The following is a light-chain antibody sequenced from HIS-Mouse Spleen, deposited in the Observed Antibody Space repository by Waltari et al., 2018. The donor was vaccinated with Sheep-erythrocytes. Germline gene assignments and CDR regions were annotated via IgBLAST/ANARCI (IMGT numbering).Light chain of an antibody. CDR1: QGIRND. Sequence: AIQMTQSPSSLSASVGDRVTITCRARQGIRNDLGWYQQKPGKAPKVLIYSDTSLQSGVPSRFSGRGSGTDFTFTISSLQPEDFATYYCLQDYNYPYTFGQGTKLEIK. CDR2: SDT. V-gene: IGKV1-6*01. J-gene: IGKJ2*01. CDR3: LQDYNYPYT.